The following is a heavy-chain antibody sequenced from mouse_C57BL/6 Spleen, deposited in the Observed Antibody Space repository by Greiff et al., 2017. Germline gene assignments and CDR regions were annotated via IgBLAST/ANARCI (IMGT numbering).Heavy chain of an antibody. Sequence: EVKLVESGGGLVKPGGSLKLSCAASGFTFSDYGMHWVRQAPEKGLEWVAYISSGSSTIYYADTVKGRFTISRDNAKNTLFLQMTSLRSEDTAMYYCARTGGSSYWYFDVWGTGTTVTVSS. D-gene: IGHD1-1*01. CDR1: GFTFSDYG. V-gene: IGHV5-17*01. CDR2: ISSGSSTI. CDR3: ARTGGSSYWYFDV. J-gene: IGHJ1*03.